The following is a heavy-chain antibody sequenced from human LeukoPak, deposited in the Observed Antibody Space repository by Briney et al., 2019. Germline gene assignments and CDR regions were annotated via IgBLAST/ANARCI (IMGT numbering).Heavy chain of an antibody. CDR2: INPNSGGT. D-gene: IGHD3-10*01. CDR1: GYTFTSYY. CDR3: ARYYYGSAYDAFDI. V-gene: IGHV1-2*02. J-gene: IGHJ3*02. Sequence: ASVKVSCKASGYTFTSYYMHWVRQAPGQGLEWMGWINPNSGGTNYAQKFQGRVTMTRDTSISTAYMELSRLRSDDTAVYYCARYYYGSAYDAFDIWGQGTMVTVSS.